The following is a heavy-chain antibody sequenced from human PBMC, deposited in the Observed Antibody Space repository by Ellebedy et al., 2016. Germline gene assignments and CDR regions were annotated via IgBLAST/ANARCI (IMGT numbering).Heavy chain of an antibody. Sequence: ASVKVSCKASGYTFTGYFMHWVRQAPGQGLEWMGWINPNSGDTKNAQKVQGWVTMTRDTSISTAYMELSRLRSDDTAVYYCARQEMATIGDAFDIWGQGTMVTVSS. D-gene: IGHD5-24*01. J-gene: IGHJ3*02. CDR3: ARQEMATIGDAFDI. CDR2: INPNSGDT. V-gene: IGHV1-2*04. CDR1: GYTFTGYF.